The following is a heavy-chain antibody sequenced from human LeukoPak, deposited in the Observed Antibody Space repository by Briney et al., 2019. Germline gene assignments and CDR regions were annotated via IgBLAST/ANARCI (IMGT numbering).Heavy chain of an antibody. J-gene: IGHJ6*03. V-gene: IGHV4-34*01. CDR3: ARLRFGERIRYYYMDV. Sequence: SETLSLTCAVYGGSFSGYYWSWIRQPPGKGLEWIGEINHSGSTNYNPSLKSRVTISVDTSKNQFSLKLSSVTAADTAVYYCARLRFGERIRYYYMDVWGKGTTVTISS. CDR2: INHSGST. D-gene: IGHD3-10*01. CDR1: GGSFSGYY.